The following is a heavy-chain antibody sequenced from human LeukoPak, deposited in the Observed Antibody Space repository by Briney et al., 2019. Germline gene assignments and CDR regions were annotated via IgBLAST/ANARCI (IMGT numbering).Heavy chain of an antibody. J-gene: IGHJ4*02. D-gene: IGHD1-26*01. CDR2: IWYDGTNK. V-gene: IGHV3-33*06. Sequence: GGSLRLSCAASGFTFSSYGMHWVRQAPGKGLEWVAVIWYDGTNKYYADSVKGRFTISRDDSKNTLYLQMNSLRAEDTAVYYCAKDLGRYRNNYFDYWGQGTLVTVSS. CDR3: AKDLGRYRNNYFDY. CDR1: GFTFSSYG.